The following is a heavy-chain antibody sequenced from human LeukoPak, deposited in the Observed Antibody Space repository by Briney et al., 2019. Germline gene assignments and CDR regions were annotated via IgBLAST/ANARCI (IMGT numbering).Heavy chain of an antibody. J-gene: IGHJ4*02. CDR2: ISSSSSYI. V-gene: IGHV3-21*01. D-gene: IGHD1-26*01. Sequence: GGSLRLSSAPSGSTFSSYSMNWVRHAPGKGLEWVSSISSSSSYIYYADSVKGRFTISRDSGKNSLYLQMNSLRAEDTAVYYCARGVGATLDYWGQGTLVSVSS. CDR3: ARGVGATLDY. CDR1: GSTFSSYS.